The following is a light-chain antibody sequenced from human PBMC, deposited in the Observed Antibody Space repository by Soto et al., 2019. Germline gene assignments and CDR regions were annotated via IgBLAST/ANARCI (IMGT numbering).Light chain of an antibody. J-gene: IGKJ1*01. CDR3: QYYWA. Sequence: EIVLTQSPGTLSLSPGERATLSCRASQSVSSSYLAWYQQKPGQAPRLLIYGASSRATGIPDRFSGSGSGTDFTLTLSRLEPEAVAVSYCQYYWAFGQGTKVEIK. CDR2: GAS. V-gene: IGKV3-20*01. CDR1: QSVSSSY.